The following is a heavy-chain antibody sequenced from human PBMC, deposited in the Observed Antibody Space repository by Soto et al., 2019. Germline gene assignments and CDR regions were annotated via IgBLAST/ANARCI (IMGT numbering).Heavy chain of an antibody. J-gene: IGHJ4*02. Sequence: QVQLVQSRAEVKKPGASVKVSCKASGYTFTSYGISWVRQAPGQGLEWMGWISAYNGNTNYAQKLQGRVTMTTDTSTSTAYMELRSLRSDDTAVYYCARALGKYYDFWSGYSTQFDYWGQGTLVTVSS. D-gene: IGHD3-3*01. V-gene: IGHV1-18*01. CDR3: ARALGKYYDFWSGYSTQFDY. CDR1: GYTFTSYG. CDR2: ISAYNGNT.